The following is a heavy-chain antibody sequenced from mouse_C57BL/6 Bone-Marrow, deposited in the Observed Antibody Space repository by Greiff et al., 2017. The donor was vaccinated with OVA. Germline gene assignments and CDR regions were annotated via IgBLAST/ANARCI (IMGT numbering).Heavy chain of an antibody. Sequence: QVQLQQSGAELARPGASVKMSCKASGYTFTSYTMHWVKQRPGQGLEWIGYINPSSGYTKYNQKFKDKATLTADKSSSTAYMQLSSLTSEDSAVXYCARWGPYYCDFWGQGTTLTVSS. CDR3: ARWGPYYCDF. D-gene: IGHD3-3*01. J-gene: IGHJ2*01. CDR1: GYTFTSYT. V-gene: IGHV1-4*01. CDR2: INPSSGYT.